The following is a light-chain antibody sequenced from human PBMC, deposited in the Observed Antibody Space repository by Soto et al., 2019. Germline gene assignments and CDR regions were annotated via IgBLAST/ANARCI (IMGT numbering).Light chain of an antibody. Sequence: ELVLTESPGTLSLSPGERTTLSCRASQSISRYLAWYQQKPGQGPRLLIYGASSRATGTPDRFSGSGSGTDCTLTINRLEPEDVALYYCQQYGSSPPTFGQGTKVDIK. CDR3: QQYGSSPPT. CDR2: GAS. J-gene: IGKJ1*01. V-gene: IGKV3-20*01. CDR1: QSISRY.